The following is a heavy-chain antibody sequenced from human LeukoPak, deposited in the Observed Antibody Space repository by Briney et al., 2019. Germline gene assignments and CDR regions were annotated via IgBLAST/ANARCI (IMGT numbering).Heavy chain of an antibody. CDR1: GFTFSSFN. D-gene: IGHD3-22*01. CDR2: ITSSGTHI. J-gene: IGHJ5*02. Sequence: GGSLRLSCAASGFTFSSFNMNWVRQAPGKAMEWVSSITSSGTHIFYADSVRGRFTISRDNAKNSLYLQMDSLGPDDTAVYYCARGPNRTTGYYSRRSGNWFDPWGQGTLVTVSS. V-gene: IGHV3-21*01. CDR3: ARGPNRTTGYYSRRSGNWFDP.